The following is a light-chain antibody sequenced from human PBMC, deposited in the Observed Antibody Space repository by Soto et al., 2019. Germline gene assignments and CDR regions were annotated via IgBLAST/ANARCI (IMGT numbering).Light chain of an antibody. J-gene: IGLJ1*01. V-gene: IGLV2-14*01. Sequence: QSVLTQPASVSGSPGQSITISRTGTSSDVGGYNYVSWYQQHPGKAPKLMIYEVSNRPSGVSNRFSGSKSGLTASLTISGLQPEDEADYYCSSFTSNRIYVFGPGTRSPS. CDR2: EVS. CDR1: SSDVGGYNY. CDR3: SSFTSNRIYV.